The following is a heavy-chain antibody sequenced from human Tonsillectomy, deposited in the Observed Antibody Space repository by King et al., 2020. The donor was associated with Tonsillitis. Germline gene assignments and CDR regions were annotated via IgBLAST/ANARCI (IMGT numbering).Heavy chain of an antibody. J-gene: IGHJ4*02. D-gene: IGHD6-19*01. V-gene: IGHV1-18*01. CDR3: ARDPALISSDWLLDY. Sequence: QLVQSGAEVKKPGASVKVSCKASGYTFTSYGISWVRQAPGQGLEWMGWISPYNGNTNYAQKLQGRVTMTTDTSTSTAYMALRSLRSDDTAVYYCARDPALISSDWLLDYWGQGTLVTVSS. CDR1: GYTFTSYG. CDR2: ISPYNGNT.